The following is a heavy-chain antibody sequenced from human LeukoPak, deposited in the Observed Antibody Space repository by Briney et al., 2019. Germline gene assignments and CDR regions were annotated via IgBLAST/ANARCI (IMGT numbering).Heavy chain of an antibody. CDR3: ARDRYDWNDWREYYAFDI. V-gene: IGHV1-46*01. J-gene: IGHJ3*02. CDR1: GYTFTSYY. CDR2: INPSGGST. Sequence: ASVKVSCKASGYTFTSYYMHWVRQAPGQGLEWMGIINPSGGSTSYAQKFQGRVTMTRDMSTSTVYMELSSLRSEDTAVHYCARDRYDWNDWREYYAFDIWGQGTMVTVSS. D-gene: IGHD1-1*01.